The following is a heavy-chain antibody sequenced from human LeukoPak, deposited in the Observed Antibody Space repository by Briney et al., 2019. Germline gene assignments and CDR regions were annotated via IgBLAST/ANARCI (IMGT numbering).Heavy chain of an antibody. CDR3: ARENSGSYREFDY. D-gene: IGHD1-26*01. V-gene: IGHV4-4*07. Sequence: SETLSLTCTVSGYSISSGYYWSSIRQPAGKGLEWIGRIYTSGSTNYNASLKSRVSMSVDTSKNQFSLKLSSVTAADTAVFYCARENSGSYREFDYWGQGTLVTVSS. CDR2: IYTSGST. CDR1: GYSISSGYY. J-gene: IGHJ4*02.